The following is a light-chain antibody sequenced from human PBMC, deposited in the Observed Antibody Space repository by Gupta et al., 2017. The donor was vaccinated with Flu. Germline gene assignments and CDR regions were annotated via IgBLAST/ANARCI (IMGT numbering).Light chain of an antibody. CDR1: QVISSY. Sequence: DRVTITGGAGQVISSYLAWYTQRPGKAPKLLSYTACTLQSGVPSKFSGSGSGTDFTVTIRSLQCDDFATYYCRQYFSFPLTFGGGTKVEI. CDR2: TAC. CDR3: RQYFSFPLT. J-gene: IGKJ4*01. V-gene: IGKV1-8*01.